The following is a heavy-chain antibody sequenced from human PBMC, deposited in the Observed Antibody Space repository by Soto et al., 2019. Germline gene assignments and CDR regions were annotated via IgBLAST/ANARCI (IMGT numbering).Heavy chain of an antibody. CDR3: AKDQRYFDWLPPGGY. D-gene: IGHD3-9*01. CDR2: ISGSGGST. J-gene: IGHJ4*02. Sequence: EVQLLESGGGLVQPGGSLRLSCAASVFTFSSYAMSWVLQAPGKVLEWVSAISGSGGSTYYADSVKGRFTISRDNSKNTLYLQMNSLRAEDTAVYYCAKDQRYFDWLPPGGYWGQGTLVTVSS. V-gene: IGHV3-23*01. CDR1: VFTFSSYA.